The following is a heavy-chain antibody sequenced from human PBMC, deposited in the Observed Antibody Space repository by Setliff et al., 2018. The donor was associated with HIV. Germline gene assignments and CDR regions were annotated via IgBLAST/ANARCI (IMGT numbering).Heavy chain of an antibody. CDR3: AAQGVL. V-gene: IGHV3-11*01. D-gene: IGHD2-21*01. CDR1: DXY. Sequence: DXYMSWVRQAPGKGLEWLSYISSSGTTTYYADSVKGRFTISRDNPTNSLLLQLNSQXXEEPXXXXCAAQGVLWGQGTQVTVSS. CDR2: ISSSGTTT. J-gene: IGHJ4*02.